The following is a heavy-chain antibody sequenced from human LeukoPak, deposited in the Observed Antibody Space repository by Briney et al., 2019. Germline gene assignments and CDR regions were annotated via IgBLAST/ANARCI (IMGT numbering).Heavy chain of an antibody. CDR3: AKDRVSTVTTNYFDY. V-gene: IGHV3-23*01. J-gene: IGHJ4*02. CDR2: ISGSGGTT. D-gene: IGHD4-17*01. CDR1: GFTFSDYV. Sequence: PGRSLRLSCAASGFTFSDYVMSWVRQAPGKGLEWVSSISGSGGTTYYGDSVKGRFSISRDNSRNTLYLQMNSLRAEDTAAYYCAKDRVSTVTTNYFDYWGQGTLVTVSS.